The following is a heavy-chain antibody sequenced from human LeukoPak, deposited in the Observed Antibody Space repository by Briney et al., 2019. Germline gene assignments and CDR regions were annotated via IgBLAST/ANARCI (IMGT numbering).Heavy chain of an antibody. CDR1: GFTFSSYW. Sequence: QTGGSLRLSCAASGFTFSSYWTSWVRQAPGKGLEWVANIHRDGGQKFYVDSVEGRFTISRDDAKDSVYLHMNSLRADDTAVYYCARGNSFDYWGQGTLVTVSS. J-gene: IGHJ4*02. D-gene: IGHD1-1*01. CDR3: ARGNSFDY. V-gene: IGHV3-7*01. CDR2: IHRDGGQK.